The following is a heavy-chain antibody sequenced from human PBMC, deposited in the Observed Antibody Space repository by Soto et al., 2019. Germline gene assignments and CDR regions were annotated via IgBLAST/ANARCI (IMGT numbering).Heavy chain of an antibody. CDR1: GYTFTRYG. J-gene: IGHJ6*02. D-gene: IGHD2-21*01. CDR3: ARDRVMRGNSYYYGSDV. Sequence: ASVKVSCKASGYTFTRYGISWVRQAPGQGLEWMGWISGYNGDTNYAQKFQGRVSITADDSTSTAYLELSSLTSDDTAVYYCARDRVMRGNSYYYGSDVWGQGTTVTVSS. CDR2: ISGYNGDT. V-gene: IGHV1-18*01.